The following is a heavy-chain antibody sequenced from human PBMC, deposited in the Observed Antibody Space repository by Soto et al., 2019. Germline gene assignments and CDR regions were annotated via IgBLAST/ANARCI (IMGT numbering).Heavy chain of an antibody. V-gene: IGHV3-7*01. D-gene: IGHD3-16*01. CDR3: ASLGRHG. Sequence: GGSLRLSCAYSGFIFSDSWMDWARQVPGKGPEWVANINQDGSGKNYVDSVKGRFTISRDNAKNSLYLQMNSLRAEDTAVYYCASLGRHGWGQGTTVTVSS. J-gene: IGHJ6*02. CDR1: GFIFSDSW. CDR2: INQDGSGK.